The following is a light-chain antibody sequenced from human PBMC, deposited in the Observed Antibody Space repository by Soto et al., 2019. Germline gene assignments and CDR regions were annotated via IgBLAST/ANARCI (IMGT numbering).Light chain of an antibody. V-gene: IGLV2-23*01. CDR3: CSYVGATTYV. Sequence: QSVLPQPASVSGSPGQSITISCSGTSSNIGGYTVVSWYQQHPGKAPKVIVYEGIQRPSGVSDRFSGSTSGSTASLTISGLQAEDEAEYYCCSYVGATTYVFGSGTKVTVL. CDR2: EGI. J-gene: IGLJ1*01. CDR1: SSNIGGYTV.